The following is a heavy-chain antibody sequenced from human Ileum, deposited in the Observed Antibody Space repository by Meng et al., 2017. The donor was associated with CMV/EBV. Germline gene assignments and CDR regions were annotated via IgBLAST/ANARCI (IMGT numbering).Heavy chain of an antibody. V-gene: IGHV6-1*01. CDR1: GDHASRTLFT. D-gene: IGHD6-13*01. Sequence: QAQLQPYGPDLVKTPHTHLPTGAFAGDHASRTLFTCNWIRQSPSRGLEWLGRTYYRSKWFNDYALSVRGRITINPDISKNQLSLQLNSVTAEDTAVYYCVRLTGNSWLDYWGRGTLVTVSS. CDR2: TYYRSKWFN. CDR3: VRLTGNSWLDY. J-gene: IGHJ4*02.